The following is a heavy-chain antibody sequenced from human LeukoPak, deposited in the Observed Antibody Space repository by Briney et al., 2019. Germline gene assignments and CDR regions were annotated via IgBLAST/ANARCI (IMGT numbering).Heavy chain of an antibody. D-gene: IGHD5-18*01. Sequence: RRASVKVPCKASGYIFTSYYTHWVRQAPGQGLEWMGIINPSDGSTSYAQKLQGRVTMTTDTSTSTAYMELRSLRSDDTAVYYCARGALDTAMVVGIWGQGTMVTVSS. CDR3: ARGALDTAMVVGI. CDR1: GYIFTSYY. V-gene: IGHV1-46*01. J-gene: IGHJ3*02. CDR2: INPSDGST.